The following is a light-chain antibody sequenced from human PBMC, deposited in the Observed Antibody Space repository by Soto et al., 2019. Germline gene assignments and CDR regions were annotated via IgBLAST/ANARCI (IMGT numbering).Light chain of an antibody. CDR1: SSNIGAGYD. CDR2: GNS. CDR3: QSYDSSLSGLV. J-gene: IGLJ1*01. Sequence: QSVLTQTPSVSGAPGQSVTISCTGSSSNIGAGYDVHWYQQLPGTAPKLLIYGNSNRPSGVPDRFSGSKSGTSASLAITGLQAEDEADYYCQSYDSSLSGLVFGTGTKVTVL. V-gene: IGLV1-40*01.